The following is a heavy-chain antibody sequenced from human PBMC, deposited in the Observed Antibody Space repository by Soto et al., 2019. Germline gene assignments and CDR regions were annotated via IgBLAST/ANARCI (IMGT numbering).Heavy chain of an antibody. CDR2: SYYTAST. J-gene: IGHJ4*02. CDR1: GVYINDYY. D-gene: IGHD2-21*01. Sequence: QVRLQESRPGLVKPSETLSLTCSVSGVYINDYYWTWLRQPPGKRLLRIGASYYTASTTYNPSLRSRGTFSLDTSNNQLSLSLTSVTAADTAVYFCAKVVCGGHLDYWGQGTLVTVSS. CDR3: AKVVCGGHLDY. V-gene: IGHV4-59*01.